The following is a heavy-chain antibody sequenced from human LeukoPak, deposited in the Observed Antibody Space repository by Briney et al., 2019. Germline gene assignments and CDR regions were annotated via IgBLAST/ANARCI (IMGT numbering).Heavy chain of an antibody. CDR1: GFTFSNFA. Sequence: GGSLRLSCAASGFTFSNFAISWVRQAPGKGLECVSTISGSGGSTYYADSVKGRFTVSRDNSKNTLYMEMNSLRADDMAVYYCAKDPGTMVVVGWYFDLWGRGTLVTVSS. J-gene: IGHJ2*01. CDR3: AKDPGTMVVVGWYFDL. CDR2: ISGSGGST. D-gene: IGHD4/OR15-4a*01. V-gene: IGHV3-23*01.